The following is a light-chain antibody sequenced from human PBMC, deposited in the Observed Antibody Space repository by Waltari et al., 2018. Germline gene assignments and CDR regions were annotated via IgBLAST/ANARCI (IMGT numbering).Light chain of an antibody. CDR1: KLEATF. J-gene: IGLJ3*02. Sequence: SYEVTQPHSVSVSPGQTATIACSGDKLEATFTAWFQQMPGQSPVLILYRDTKRPPGIPERFLGSNSGNTATLTISGTQAMDEGDYYCQAWDSSSVVFGGGTKLTVL. CDR2: RDT. CDR3: QAWDSSSVV. V-gene: IGLV3-1*01.